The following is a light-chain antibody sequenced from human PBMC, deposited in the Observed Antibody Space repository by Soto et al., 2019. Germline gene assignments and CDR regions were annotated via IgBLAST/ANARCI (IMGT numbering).Light chain of an antibody. Sequence: IVLTQSPGTLSLSPGERVTLSCRASQSVTTRLAWYQHKPGQAPRLLMSGASSRASGVPVRFSGSGSGTDFTLTISSLQSEDFAVYYCQQYNNWPRTFGQGTKVDI. J-gene: IGKJ1*01. CDR3: QQYNNWPRT. CDR1: QSVTTR. CDR2: GAS. V-gene: IGKV3D-15*01.